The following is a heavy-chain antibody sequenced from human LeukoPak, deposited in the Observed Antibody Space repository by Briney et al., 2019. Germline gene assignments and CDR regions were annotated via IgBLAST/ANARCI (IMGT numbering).Heavy chain of an antibody. CDR3: AKDFPHYGSGSSNFDY. D-gene: IGHD3-10*01. Sequence: GGSLRLSCAASGFTFSRYGTHWVRQAPGKGLEWVAVILYDRRKKDSADSVKGRFTISRDNSKDTLYLQITSLRVEDTPVYYCAKDFPHYGSGSSNFDYWGQGTLVTVSS. CDR2: ILYDRRKK. J-gene: IGHJ4*02. V-gene: IGHV3-30*18. CDR1: GFTFSRYG.